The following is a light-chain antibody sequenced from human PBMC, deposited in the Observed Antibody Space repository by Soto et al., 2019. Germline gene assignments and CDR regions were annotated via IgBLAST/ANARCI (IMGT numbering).Light chain of an antibody. J-gene: IGKJ2*01. V-gene: IGKV3-20*01. Sequence: EIVLTQSPGTLSLSPGERATLSRRASQSVSSSYLAWYQQKPGQAPRLLIYGASSRATGIPDRFSGSGSGTDFTLTISRLEPEDFAVYYCQQYGSSGLYTFGQGTKLEIK. CDR3: QQYGSSGLYT. CDR1: QSVSSSY. CDR2: GAS.